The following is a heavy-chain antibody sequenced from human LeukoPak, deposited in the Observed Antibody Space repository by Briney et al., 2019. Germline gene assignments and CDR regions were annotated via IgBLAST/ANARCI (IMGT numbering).Heavy chain of an antibody. J-gene: IGHJ4*02. V-gene: IGHV4-4*07. CDR3: ARSFSEKFYFES. D-gene: IGHD1-26*01. CDR1: GGSIGTYY. CDR2: IYASGKT. Sequence: SETLSLTCTVSGGSIGTYYWSWIRQAPGKGLEWIGRIYASGKTDYNPYTPSLKSRVAMSLDTSKNQVSLYLTSVTAADTAMYFCARSFSEKFYFESWGQGTLVTVSS.